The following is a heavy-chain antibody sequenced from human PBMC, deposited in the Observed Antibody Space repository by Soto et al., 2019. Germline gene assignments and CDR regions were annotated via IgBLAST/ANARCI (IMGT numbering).Heavy chain of an antibody. V-gene: IGHV1-18*01. J-gene: IGHJ3*02. CDR2: ISPYNGNS. Sequence: QVQLVQSGAEVKKPGASVKVSCKASGYTFTHYGVSWVRQAPGQGLEWMGWISPYNGNSNYAQNLQGRVTMTTDTSTSTAYMELRSLRSDDTAVYYCAKGSNDFWSGSLATGDSFDIWGQGTMVIVSS. CDR1: GYTFTHYG. D-gene: IGHD3-3*01. CDR3: AKGSNDFWSGSLATGDSFDI.